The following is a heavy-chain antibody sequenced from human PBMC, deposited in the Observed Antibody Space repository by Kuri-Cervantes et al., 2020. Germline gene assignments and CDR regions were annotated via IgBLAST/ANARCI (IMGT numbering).Heavy chain of an antibody. D-gene: IGHD3-22*01. CDR3: ARWAYDSYYYYGMDV. CDR2: ISYDGSNK. V-gene: IGHV3-30*03. Sequence: GESLKISCAASGFTFSSYGMHWVRQAPGKGLEWVAVISYDGSNKYYADSVKGRFTISRDNSQNTLYLQMNSLRAEDTAVYYCARWAYDSYYYYGMDVWGQGTMVTVSS. J-gene: IGHJ6*02. CDR1: GFTFSSYG.